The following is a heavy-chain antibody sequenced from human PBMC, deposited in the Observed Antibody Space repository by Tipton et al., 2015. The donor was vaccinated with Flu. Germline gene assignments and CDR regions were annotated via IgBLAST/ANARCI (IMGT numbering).Heavy chain of an antibody. CDR2: MYAGGNT. Sequence: LRLSCTVSGGSISSSYWSWIRQPAGKGLEWMGRMYAGGNTKYNPSLKSRVTMSVDTSKNQFSLRLTSVTAADTAVYYCARGSGSGTEMTFYVWGPGTVVTVSS. V-gene: IGHV4-4*07. CDR3: ARGSGSGTEMTFYV. CDR1: GGSISSSY. D-gene: IGHD3-10*01. J-gene: IGHJ4*02.